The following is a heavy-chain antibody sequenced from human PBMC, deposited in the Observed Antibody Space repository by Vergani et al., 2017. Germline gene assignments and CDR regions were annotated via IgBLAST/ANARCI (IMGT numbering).Heavy chain of an antibody. CDR1: GFSLSTSGVG. D-gene: IGHD3-9*01. CDR3: AHSEDYDILTGYLKRALYDY. CDR2: IYWDDDK. Sequence: QITLKESGPTLVKPTQTLTLTCTFSGFSLSTSGVGVGWIRQPPGKALEWLALIYWDDDKRYSPSLKSRLTITKDTSKNQVVLTMTNMDPVDTATYYGAHSEDYDILTGYLKRALYDYWGQGTLVTVSS. J-gene: IGHJ4*02. V-gene: IGHV2-5*02.